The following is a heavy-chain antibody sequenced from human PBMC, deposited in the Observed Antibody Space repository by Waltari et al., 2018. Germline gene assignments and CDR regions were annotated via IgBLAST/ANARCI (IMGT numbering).Heavy chain of an antibody. J-gene: IGHJ4*02. Sequence: QVNLVESGGGVVQPGGSLRLSCPTCAFTFSNFGMHWVRQAPGKGLEWVALIWLDGSDKFYADSVRGRFTISRDNSARTLYLDMDSLRLDDTAMYYCAKDAFGNTYLDFWGQGTLVTVSS. CDR3: AKDAFGNTYLDF. D-gene: IGHD2-2*02. V-gene: IGHV3-30*02. CDR1: AFTFSNFG. CDR2: IWLDGSDK.